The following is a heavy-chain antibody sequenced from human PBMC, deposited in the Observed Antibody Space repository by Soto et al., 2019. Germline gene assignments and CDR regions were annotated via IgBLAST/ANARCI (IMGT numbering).Heavy chain of an antibody. D-gene: IGHD3-10*01. Sequence: GGSLRLSCAASGFTFSSYAMHWVRQAPGKGLEWVAVISYDGSNKYYADSVKGRFTISRDNSKNTLYLQMNSLRAEGTAVYYCARGPAGYYLSYFDYWGQGTLVTVS. CDR2: ISYDGSNK. CDR1: GFTFSSYA. V-gene: IGHV3-30-3*01. CDR3: ARGPAGYYLSYFDY. J-gene: IGHJ4*02.